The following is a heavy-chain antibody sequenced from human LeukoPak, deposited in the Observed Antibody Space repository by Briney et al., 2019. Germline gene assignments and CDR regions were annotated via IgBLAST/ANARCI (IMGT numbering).Heavy chain of an antibody. CDR3: AKDQNDDAFDI. J-gene: IGHJ3*02. V-gene: IGHV3-53*01. CDR1: GFTVSSNY. CDR2: IYSGGST. D-gene: IGHD1-1*01. Sequence: PGGSLRLSCAASGFTVSSNYMSWVRQAPGKGLEWVSVIYSGGSTYYADSVKGRFTISRDNSKNTLYLQMNSLRAEDTAVYYCAKDQNDDAFDIWGQGTMVTVSS.